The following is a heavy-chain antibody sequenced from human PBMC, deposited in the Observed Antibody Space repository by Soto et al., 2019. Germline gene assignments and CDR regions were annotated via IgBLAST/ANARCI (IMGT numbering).Heavy chain of an antibody. CDR3: ARDPFGGGDSEWFDP. CDR2: IYPGDSDT. V-gene: IGHV5-51*01. D-gene: IGHD2-21*02. CDR1: GYSFTSYW. Sequence: PGESLKISCKGSGYSFTSYWIGWVRQMPGKGLEWMGIIYPGDSDTRYSPSFQGQVTISADKSISTAYLQWNSLKASVTAIYYCARDPFGGGDSEWFDPWGLGTLVTVSS. J-gene: IGHJ5*02.